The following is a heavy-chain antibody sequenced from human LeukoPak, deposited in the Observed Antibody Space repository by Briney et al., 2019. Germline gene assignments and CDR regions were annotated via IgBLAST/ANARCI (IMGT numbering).Heavy chain of an antibody. Sequence: PGGSLRLSCAASGFTFSSYAMSWVRQAPGKGLEWVSAISGSGGSTYYADSVKGRFTISRDNSKNTLYLQMNSLRDEDTAVYYCAKDHSGYSSSWYGYWGQGTLVTVSS. CDR1: GFTFSSYA. CDR2: ISGSGGST. J-gene: IGHJ4*02. CDR3: AKDHSGYSSSWYGY. D-gene: IGHD6-13*01. V-gene: IGHV3-23*01.